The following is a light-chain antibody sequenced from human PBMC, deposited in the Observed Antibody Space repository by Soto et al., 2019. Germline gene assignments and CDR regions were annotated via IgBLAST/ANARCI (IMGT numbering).Light chain of an antibody. CDR1: QSVSSD. V-gene: IGKV3-15*01. CDR3: QQYNTWHPTMA. J-gene: IGKJ4*02. CDR2: GAS. Sequence: VTQSPSTLCVFPGETATLSCRASQSVSSDLAWYHQRLGQAPRRLLYGASTRATAIPASFRGSGSATEFRLTISRLPPEDFATYSCQQYNTWHPTMAFGRGTKVEI.